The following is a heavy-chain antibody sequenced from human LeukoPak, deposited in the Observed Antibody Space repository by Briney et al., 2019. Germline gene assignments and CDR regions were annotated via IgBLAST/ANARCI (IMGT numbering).Heavy chain of an antibody. V-gene: IGHV4-34*01. CDR3: ARVGRYSSSTSCYRYHYYYMDV. CDR1: GGSFSGYY. J-gene: IGHJ6*03. D-gene: IGHD2-2*02. Sequence: SETLSLTCAVYGGSFSGYYWSWIRQPPGKGLEWIGEINDSGSTNYNPSLKSRVTISVDTSKNQFSLKLSSVTAADTAVYYCARVGRYSSSTSCYRYHYYYMDVWGKGTTVTVSS. CDR2: INDSGST.